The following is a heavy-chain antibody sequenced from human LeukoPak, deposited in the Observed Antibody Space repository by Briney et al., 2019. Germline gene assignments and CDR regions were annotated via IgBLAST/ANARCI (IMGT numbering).Heavy chain of an antibody. CDR1: GFTFSSYA. V-gene: IGHV3-7*01. CDR2: IKQDGSEK. D-gene: IGHD3-3*01. J-gene: IGHJ4*02. Sequence: PGGSLRLSCAASGFTFSSYAMNWVRQAPGKGLEWVANIKQDGSEKYYVDSVKGRFTISRDNAKNSLYLQMNSLRAEDTAVYYGARDFRFLDDYWGQGPLVTVSS. CDR3: ARDFRFLDDY.